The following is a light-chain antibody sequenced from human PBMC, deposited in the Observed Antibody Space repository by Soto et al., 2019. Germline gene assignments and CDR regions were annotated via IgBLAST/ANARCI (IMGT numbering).Light chain of an antibody. CDR2: KAS. J-gene: IGKJ1*01. CDR3: QQYSSYPWT. V-gene: IGKV1-5*03. Sequence: DIQMTQSPSTLSASIGDRVTITCRASQYMSDWLAWYQQKPGKVPKLLISKASYLESGLPLRFSGSGSGREFTITISSLQPDDFATYYCQQYSSYPWTFGQGTKVEVK. CDR1: QYMSDW.